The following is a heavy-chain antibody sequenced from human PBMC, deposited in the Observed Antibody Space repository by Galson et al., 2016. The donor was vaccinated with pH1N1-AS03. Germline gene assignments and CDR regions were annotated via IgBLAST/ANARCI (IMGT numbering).Heavy chain of an antibody. D-gene: IGHD3-10*01. Sequence: SLRLSCAASGFSFSASWMSWVRQAPGKGLEWVANIRQDGSEKYYVDSVEGRFTISRDNAKNSLYLQMNSLRDEDTAVYYCARRRNPLGFHHYYYMDVWGKGTTVTVSS. J-gene: IGHJ6*03. CDR2: IRQDGSEK. CDR3: ARRRNPLGFHHYYYMDV. V-gene: IGHV3-7*01. CDR1: GFSFSASW.